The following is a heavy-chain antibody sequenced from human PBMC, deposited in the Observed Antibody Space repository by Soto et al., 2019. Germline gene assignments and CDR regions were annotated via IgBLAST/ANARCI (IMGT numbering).Heavy chain of an antibody. Sequence: PGESLKISCKGSGYGFTSYWIGWVRQMPGKGLEWMGIIYPGNSESRYSPSFQGQVTMSVDKSINTAFLQWSSLKASDSAMYYCATHTSTGYWDCWGQGTLVTAPQ. D-gene: IGHD6-13*01. CDR3: ATHTSTGYWDC. J-gene: IGHJ4*02. V-gene: IGHV5-51*01. CDR2: IYPGNSES. CDR1: GYGFTSYW.